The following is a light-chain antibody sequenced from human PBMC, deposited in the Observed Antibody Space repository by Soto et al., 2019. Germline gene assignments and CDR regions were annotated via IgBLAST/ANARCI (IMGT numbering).Light chain of an antibody. CDR1: ISDVGGYNY. CDR3: CSYAGNYGV. V-gene: IGLV2-11*01. J-gene: IGLJ3*02. CDR2: DVS. Sequence: QSALTQPRSVSGSPGQSVTISCTGTISDVGGYNYVSWFQQHPGKAPKLMIYDVSKRPSGVPDRFSGSKSGNTASLTISGLQAEDEADYYCCSYAGNYGVFGGGTKLTVL.